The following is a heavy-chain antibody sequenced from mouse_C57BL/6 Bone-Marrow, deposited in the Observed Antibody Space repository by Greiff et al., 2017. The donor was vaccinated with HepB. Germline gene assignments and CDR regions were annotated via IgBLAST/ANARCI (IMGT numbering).Heavy chain of an antibody. Sequence: QVQLQQPGAELVKPGASVKMSCKASGYTFTSYWITWVKQRPGQGLEWIGDIYPGSGSTNYNEKFKSKATLTVYTSSSTAYMQLSSLTSEDSAVYYWARRTTVPIAYWGQGTTRTVSS. V-gene: IGHV1-55*01. CDR3: ARRTTVPIAY. J-gene: IGHJ2*01. D-gene: IGHD1-1*01. CDR2: IYPGSGST. CDR1: GYTFTSYW.